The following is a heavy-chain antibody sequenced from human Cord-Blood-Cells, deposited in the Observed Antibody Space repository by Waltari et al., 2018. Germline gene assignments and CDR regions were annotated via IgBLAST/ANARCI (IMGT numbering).Heavy chain of an antibody. J-gene: IGHJ4*02. D-gene: IGHD3-10*01. V-gene: IGHV4-34*01. Sequence: VQLQQWGAGLLKPSETLSLPCAVYGGSFSGYYWSWIRQPPGKGLEWVGEINHSGSTNYNPALKSRVTISVDTSKNQFSLKLSSVTAADTAVYYCARTRGYGSGSYYFDYWGQGTLVTVSS. CDR3: ARTRGYGSGSYYFDY. CDR2: INHSGST. CDR1: GGSFSGYY.